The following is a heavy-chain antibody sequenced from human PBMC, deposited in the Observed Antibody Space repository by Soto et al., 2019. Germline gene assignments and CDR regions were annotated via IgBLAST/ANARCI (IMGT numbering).Heavy chain of an antibody. D-gene: IGHD5-12*01. CDR3: ARDLSGYSGYDY. V-gene: IGHV4-39*07. Sequence: SETLSLTCTVSGGSISSRGYYWGWIRQPPGKGLEWIGSIYYSGSTNYNSSLKSRVTISADTSKNQFSLKLSSVTAADTAVYYCARDLSGYSGYDYWGQGTLVTVSS. CDR2: IYYSGST. J-gene: IGHJ4*02. CDR1: GGSISSRGYY.